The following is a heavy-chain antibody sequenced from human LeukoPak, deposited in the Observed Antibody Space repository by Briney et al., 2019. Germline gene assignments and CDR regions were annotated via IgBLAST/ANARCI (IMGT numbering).Heavy chain of an antibody. CDR3: ARGHPDYDSSGYYCCYFDH. CDR2: IIPIFGTA. J-gene: IGHJ4*02. CDR1: GGTFSSYA. Sequence: ASVKVSCKASGGTFSSYAISWVRQAPGQGLDWMGGIIPIFGTANYAQKFQGRVTITTDESTSTAYMELSSLRSEDTAVYYCARGHPDYDSSGYYCCYFDHWGQGTLVTVYS. D-gene: IGHD3-22*01. V-gene: IGHV1-69*05.